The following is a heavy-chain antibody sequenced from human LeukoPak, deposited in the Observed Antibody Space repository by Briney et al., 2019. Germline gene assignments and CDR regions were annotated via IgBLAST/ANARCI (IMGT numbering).Heavy chain of an antibody. CDR1: GFTFSDYY. CDR3: ARGEDYYDSSRAFDI. D-gene: IGHD3-22*01. Sequence: GGSLRLSCAASGFTFSDYYMSWIRQAPGKGLEWVSYISSSGSTIYYADSVKGRFTISRDNAKNSLYLQMNSLRAEDTAVYYCARGEDYYDSSRAFDIWGQGTMVTVSS. CDR2: ISSSGSTI. V-gene: IGHV3-11*01. J-gene: IGHJ3*02.